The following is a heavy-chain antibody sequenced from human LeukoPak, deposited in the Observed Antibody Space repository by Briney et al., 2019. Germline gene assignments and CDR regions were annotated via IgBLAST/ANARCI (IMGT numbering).Heavy chain of an antibody. D-gene: IGHD3-10*01. V-gene: IGHV1-2*02. CDR2: INPNSGGT. CDR1: GYTFTGHY. CDR3: ARVYGDYYYGMDV. Sequence: ASVKVSCKASGYTFTGHYMHWVRQAPGQGLEWMGWINPNSGGTNYAQKFQGRVTMTRDTSISTAYMELSRLRSDDTAVYYCARVYGDYYYGMDVWGQGTTVTVSS. J-gene: IGHJ6*02.